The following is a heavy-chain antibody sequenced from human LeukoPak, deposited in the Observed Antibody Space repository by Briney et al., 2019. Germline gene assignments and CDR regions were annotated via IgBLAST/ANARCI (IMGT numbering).Heavy chain of an antibody. CDR1: GGSISSSSYY. J-gene: IGHJ4*02. CDR2: IYYSGNT. D-gene: IGHD3-3*01. CDR3: ARWSDNTIPRRVFYY. V-gene: IGHV4-39*07. Sequence: SETLSLTCTVSGGSISSSSYYWGWIRQPPGKGLEWIAGIYYSGNTYYKPSLNSRVTMSVDTSKNQSYLKLSSVAAADTALYYRARWSDNTIPRRVFYYCGQGALVTVSS.